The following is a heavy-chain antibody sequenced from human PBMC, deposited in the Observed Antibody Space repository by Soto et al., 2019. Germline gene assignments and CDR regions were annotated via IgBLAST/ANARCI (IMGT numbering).Heavy chain of an antibody. Sequence: SETQALTCAVYGGSFSGYYGSWIRQPPGKGLEWIGEINHSGSTNYNPSLKSRVTISVDTSKNQFSLKLSSVTAADTAVYYCARGRYGSGSYYKRNWFDPLGQGTLVTGFS. J-gene: IGHJ5*02. CDR1: GGSFSGYY. CDR2: INHSGST. D-gene: IGHD3-10*01. V-gene: IGHV4-34*01. CDR3: ARGRYGSGSYYKRNWFDP.